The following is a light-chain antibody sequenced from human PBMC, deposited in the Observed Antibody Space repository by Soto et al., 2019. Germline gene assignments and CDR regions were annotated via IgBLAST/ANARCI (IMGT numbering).Light chain of an antibody. CDR2: WAS. CDR3: QQYYSTTYT. V-gene: IGKV4-1*01. J-gene: IGKJ2*01. Sequence: DIVMTQSADSLAVSLGERATINCKSSQTVLYSSNNKNYLAWYQLKPGQPPKLLIYWASTRESGVPDRFSGSGSGTDFTLTISSLQAEDVAVYYCQQYYSTTYTFGQGTKLELK. CDR1: QTVLYSSNNKNY.